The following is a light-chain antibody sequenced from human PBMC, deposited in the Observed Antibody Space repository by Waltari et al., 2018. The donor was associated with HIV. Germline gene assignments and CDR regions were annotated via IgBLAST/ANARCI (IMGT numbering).Light chain of an antibody. CDR1: QTIRSTY. V-gene: IGKV3-20*01. CDR3: QQYIGSPRT. CDR2: GAS. J-gene: IGKJ1*01. Sequence: EIALTQSPGTLSLSPGERAPLSCRASQTIRSTYLAWYQQKPGQAPRLLIYGASTRATGIPDRFSGSGSGTDFTLTISSLEPEDCAVYYCQQYIGSPRTFGQGTKVELK.